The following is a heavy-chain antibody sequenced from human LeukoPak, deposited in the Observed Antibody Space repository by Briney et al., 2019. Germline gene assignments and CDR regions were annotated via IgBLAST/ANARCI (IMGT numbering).Heavy chain of an antibody. J-gene: IGHJ6*02. D-gene: IGHD1-7*01. CDR2: ISAYNGNT. CDR3: ARVTGTTFYYGMDV. CDR1: GYTFTSYG. Sequence: ASVKVSCTASGYTFTSYGISWVRQAPGQGLEWMGWISAYNGNTNYAQKLQGRVTMTTDTSTSTACMELRSLRSDDTAVYYCARVTGTTFYYGMDVWGQGTTVTVSS. V-gene: IGHV1-18*01.